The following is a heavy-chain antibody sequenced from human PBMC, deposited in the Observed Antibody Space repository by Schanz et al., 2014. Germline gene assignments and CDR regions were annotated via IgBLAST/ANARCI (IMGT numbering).Heavy chain of an antibody. CDR3: AGPALWFGDNCFDP. J-gene: IGHJ5*02. Sequence: EVHLVESGGGLVQPGGSLRLSCAASGITFSSHSFNWVRQAPGKGLEWISYITYNGGTIYYADAEKDRFTISRDKAKNSLYLEMNSLRAEDTAVYYCAGPALWFGDNCFDPWGQGTLVTVSS. D-gene: IGHD3-10*01. V-gene: IGHV3-48*01. CDR1: GITFSSHS. CDR2: ITYNGGTI.